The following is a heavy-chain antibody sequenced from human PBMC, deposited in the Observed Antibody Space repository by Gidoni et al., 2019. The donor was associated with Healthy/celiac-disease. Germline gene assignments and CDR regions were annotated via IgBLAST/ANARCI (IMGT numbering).Heavy chain of an antibody. V-gene: IGHV4-34*01. CDR1: GGSFSGYY. CDR2: INHSGST. Sequence: QVQLQQWGAGLLTPSETLSLTCAVYGGSFSGYYWSWIRQPPGKGLEWIGEINHSGSTNYNPSLKSRVTISVDTSKNQFSLKLSSVTAADTAVYYCARGRGIAARRPFDYWGQGTLVTVSS. D-gene: IGHD6-6*01. CDR3: ARGRGIAARRPFDY. J-gene: IGHJ4*02.